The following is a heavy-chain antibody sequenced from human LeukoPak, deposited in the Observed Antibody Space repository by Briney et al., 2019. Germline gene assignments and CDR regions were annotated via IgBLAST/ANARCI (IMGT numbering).Heavy chain of an antibody. Sequence: GRSLRLSCAASGFSFSSYGMHWVRQAPGKWLEWVSVTSYDGSSKYYADSVKGRFTISRDNSRNTLYLQMDSLRSDDTAVYYCARGYPREGRIDYWGQGTLVTVSS. CDR1: GFSFSSYG. CDR2: TSYDGSSK. J-gene: IGHJ4*02. D-gene: IGHD1-1*01. CDR3: ARGYPREGRIDY. V-gene: IGHV3-30*03.